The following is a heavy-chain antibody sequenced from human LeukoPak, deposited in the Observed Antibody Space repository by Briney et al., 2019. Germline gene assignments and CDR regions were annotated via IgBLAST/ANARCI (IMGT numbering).Heavy chain of an antibody. CDR1: AYSSAKYC. CDR2: IYGGDSET. V-gene: IGHV5-51*01. Sequence: GESLQISCSGSAYSSAKYCIAWVRQLPGKGLEWMGFIYGGDSETKYSPSFQGQVTISVDRTISTAYLLWSSLKASDTAIYYCARGIAAAGPFWFFDFWGRSTLGTVSS. J-gene: IGHJ2*01. D-gene: IGHD6-13*01. CDR3: ARGIAAAGPFWFFDF.